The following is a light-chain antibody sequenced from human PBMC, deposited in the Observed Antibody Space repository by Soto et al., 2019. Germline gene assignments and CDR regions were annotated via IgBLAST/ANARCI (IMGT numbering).Light chain of an antibody. V-gene: IGLV1-47*01. CDR3: AAWDDSLRVPV. CDR2: RND. J-gene: IGLJ2*01. Sequence: QSVLTQPPSASGTPGQRVTMSCSGSSSKIGNSYVYWYQQLPGTAPRVLIFRNDQRPSGVPDRFSGSTSGTSASLAISGLRSQDEADYYCAAWDDSLRVPVFGGGTQLTVL. CDR1: SSKIGNSY.